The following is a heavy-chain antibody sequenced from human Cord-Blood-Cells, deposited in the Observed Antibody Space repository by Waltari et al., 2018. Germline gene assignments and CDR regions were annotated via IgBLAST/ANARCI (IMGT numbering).Heavy chain of an antibody. V-gene: IGHV3-21*01. D-gene: IGHD5-12*01. CDR2: ISSSSSSYI. CDR3: ARGGYSGYDYFDY. CDR1: GFTFSSYS. Sequence: EVQLVESGGGLVKPGGSLRLSCAASGFTFSSYSMNWVRQAPGKGLEWVSSISSSSSSYIYYADSVKGRFTISRDNAKISLYLQMNSLRAEDTAVYYCARGGYSGYDYFDYWGQGTLVTVSS. J-gene: IGHJ4*02.